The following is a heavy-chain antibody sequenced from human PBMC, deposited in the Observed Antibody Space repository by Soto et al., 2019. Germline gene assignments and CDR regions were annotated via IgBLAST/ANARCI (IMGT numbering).Heavy chain of an antibody. D-gene: IGHD6-13*01. J-gene: IGHJ5*02. CDR3: ARHGVGSRWGSNNWFDP. CDR1: GGSISSSSYY. CDR2: IYYSGST. Sequence: SETLSLTCTVSGGSISSSSYYWGWIRQPPGKGLEWIGSIYYSGSTYYNPSLKSRVTISVDTSKNQFSLKLSSVTAADTAVYYCARHGVGSRWGSNNWFDPWGQGTLVTVSS. V-gene: IGHV4-39*01.